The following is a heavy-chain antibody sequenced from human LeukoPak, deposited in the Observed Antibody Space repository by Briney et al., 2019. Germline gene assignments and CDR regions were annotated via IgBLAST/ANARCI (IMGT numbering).Heavy chain of an antibody. V-gene: IGHV4-39*01. CDR2: IYYSGST. Sequence: GSLRLSCAASGFTFSNYWMHWIRQPPGKGLEWIGSIYYSGSTYYNPTLKSRVTISVDTSKNQFSLKLSSVTAADTAVYYCANQPGYSSSWYGLDWFDPWGQGTLVTVSS. D-gene: IGHD6-13*01. J-gene: IGHJ5*02. CDR3: ANQPGYSSSWYGLDWFDP. CDR1: GFTFSNYW.